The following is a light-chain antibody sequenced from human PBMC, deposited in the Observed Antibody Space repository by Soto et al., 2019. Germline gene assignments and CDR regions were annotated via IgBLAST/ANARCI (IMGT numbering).Light chain of an antibody. CDR1: QRLLHSNGNIF. V-gene: IGKV2-28*01. CDR2: LGF. Sequence: EIVMTQSPPSLTVTPGEPASISCRSSQRLLHSNGNIFLDWYLQRPGQSPQLLIFLGFNRDSGVPDRVSGSVAGTDFTLKISRVEAEDVGVYYCMPALLTRYTFGQGTKLEIK. J-gene: IGKJ2*01. CDR3: MPALLTRYT.